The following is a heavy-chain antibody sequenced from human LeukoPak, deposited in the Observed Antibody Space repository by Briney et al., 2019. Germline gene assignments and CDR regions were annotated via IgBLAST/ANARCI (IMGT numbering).Heavy chain of an antibody. V-gene: IGHV3-21*01. J-gene: IGHJ4*02. CDR2: ISSSSSYI. D-gene: IGHD2-8*01. CDR1: GFTFSSYS. Sequence: GGSPRLSCAASGFTFSSYSMNWVRQAPGKGLEWVSSISSSSSYIYYADSVKGRFTISRDNAKNSLYLQINSLRAEDTAVYYCALIIGNNGLYDYWGQGTLVTVSS. CDR3: ALIIGNNGLYDY.